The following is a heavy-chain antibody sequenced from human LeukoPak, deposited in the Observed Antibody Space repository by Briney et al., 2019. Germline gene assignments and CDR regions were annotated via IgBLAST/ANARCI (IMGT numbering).Heavy chain of an antibody. CDR3: SRDGGFWSAYPLDY. CDR1: GFTFSQYS. CDR2: ISTTSSNI. J-gene: IGHJ4*02. Sequence: PGGSLRLSCAASGFTFSQYSMNWVRQAPGKGLEWVSYISTTSSNIYYADSVEGRFTISRDNAKNLLYLQMGSLRDEDTAVYYCSRDGGFWSAYPLDYWGQGTLVTVSA. D-gene: IGHD3-3*01. V-gene: IGHV3-48*02.